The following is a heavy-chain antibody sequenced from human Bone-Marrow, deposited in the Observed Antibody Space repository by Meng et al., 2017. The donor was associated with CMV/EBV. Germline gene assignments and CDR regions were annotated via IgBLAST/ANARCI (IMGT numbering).Heavy chain of an antibody. Sequence: SETMSLTCTVSGGSVSRGGFYWSWIRQPPGKGLEWIGYIYYSGSTNYNPSLKSRVTISVDTSKNQFSLKLSSVTAADTAVYFCVRGRFRHTYWVHGTLVTVPS. CDR1: GGSVSRGGFY. D-gene: IGHD3-3*01. V-gene: IGHV4-61*08. CDR3: VRGRFRHTY. CDR2: IYYSGST. J-gene: IGHJ4*01.